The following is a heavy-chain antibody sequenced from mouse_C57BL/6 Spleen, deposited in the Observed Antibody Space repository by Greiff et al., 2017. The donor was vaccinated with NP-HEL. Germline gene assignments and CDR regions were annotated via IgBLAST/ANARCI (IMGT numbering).Heavy chain of an antibody. CDR2: IDPENGDT. J-gene: IGHJ2*01. CDR3: TTRYYGSSDY. V-gene: IGHV14-4*01. CDR1: GFNIKDDY. D-gene: IGHD1-1*01. Sequence: VHVKQSGAELVRPGASVKLSCTASGFNIKDDYMHWVKQRPEQGLEWIGWIDPENGDTEYASKFQGKAPITADTSSNTAYLQLSSLTSEDTAVYYCTTRYYGSSDYWGQGTTLTVSS.